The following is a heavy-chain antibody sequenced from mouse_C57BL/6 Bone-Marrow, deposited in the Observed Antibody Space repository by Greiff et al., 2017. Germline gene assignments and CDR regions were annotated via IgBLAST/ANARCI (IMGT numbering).Heavy chain of an antibody. Sequence: DVMLVESGGGLVKPGGSLKLSCAASGFTFSSYTMSWVRQTPEKRLGWVATISGGGGNTYYPDSVKGRFTISRDNAKNTLYLQMSSLRSEDTALYYCARLSNPYFDYWGQGTTLTVSS. D-gene: IGHD2-5*01. V-gene: IGHV5-9*01. CDR2: ISGGGGNT. CDR1: GFTFSSYT. J-gene: IGHJ2*01. CDR3: ARLSNPYFDY.